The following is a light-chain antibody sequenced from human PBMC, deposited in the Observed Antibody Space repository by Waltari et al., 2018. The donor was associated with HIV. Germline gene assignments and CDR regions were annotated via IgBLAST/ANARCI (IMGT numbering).Light chain of an antibody. Sequence: QSALTQPRSVSGSPGQSVSISCTGTSSDVGGYHYVSWYQQHPDKAPKLMIYDVSQRPSGVPDRFYGSKSGNTASLTISGLQAEDEADYYCCSYAGIDTYVKFGGGTKLTVL. CDR1: SSDVGGYHY. CDR2: DVS. V-gene: IGLV2-11*01. CDR3: CSYAGIDTYVK. J-gene: IGLJ2*01.